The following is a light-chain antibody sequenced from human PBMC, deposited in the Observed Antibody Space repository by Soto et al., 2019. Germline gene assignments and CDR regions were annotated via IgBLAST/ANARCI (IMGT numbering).Light chain of an antibody. CDR2: AAS. CDR1: QDISSW. J-gene: IGKJ4*01. CDR3: QQGDGFPFT. V-gene: IGKV1-12*01. Sequence: DIQMTQSPSSVSASVGDRVTITCRASQDISSWVAWYQQKPGKAPKLLISAASSLQSGVPRRFSGSGSGTDFTLTISSLQPEDFATYFCQQGDGFPFTFGGGTKVDSK.